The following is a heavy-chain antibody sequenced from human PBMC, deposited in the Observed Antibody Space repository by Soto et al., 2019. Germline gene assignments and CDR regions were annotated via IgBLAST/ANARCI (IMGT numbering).Heavy chain of an antibody. CDR2: IYHTGYT. CDR1: GGSVSSGTNY. V-gene: IGHV4-61*01. CDR3: ATLGYGMDV. D-gene: IGHD3-16*01. Sequence: QVQLQESGPGLVKPSETLSLTCTVSGGSVSSGTNYWSWIRQPPGKRLELIGYIYHTGYTNYNPSLRSRVTISLDTSNNQLSLGLSSVTAADTAVYFCATLGYGMDVWGQGTTVTVSS. J-gene: IGHJ6*02.